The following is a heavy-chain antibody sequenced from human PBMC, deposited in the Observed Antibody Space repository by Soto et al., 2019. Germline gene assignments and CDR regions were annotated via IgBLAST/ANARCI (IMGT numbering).Heavy chain of an antibody. Sequence: ASVKVSCKASGYTFTGYYMHWVRQAPGQGLEWMGWINPNSGGTNYAQKFQGWVTMTRDTSISTAYMELSRLRSDDTAVYYCAREVYYYDSSGYSYYYYGMDVWGRGTTVTVSS. CDR3: AREVYYYDSSGYSYYYYGMDV. D-gene: IGHD3-22*01. CDR2: INPNSGGT. J-gene: IGHJ6*02. CDR1: GYTFTGYY. V-gene: IGHV1-2*04.